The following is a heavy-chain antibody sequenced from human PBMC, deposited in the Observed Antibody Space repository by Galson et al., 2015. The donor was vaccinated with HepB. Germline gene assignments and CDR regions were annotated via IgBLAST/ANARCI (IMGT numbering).Heavy chain of an antibody. CDR1: GFTFSRYS. Sequence: SLRLSCAASGFTFSRYSMNWVRQAPGKGLEWISYISISGSTIYYSDSVEGRFTVSRDNGKSSLYLQVNSLRADDTAVYYCARCPFTDYYGSGIYFVYWGHGTPVTVSS. V-gene: IGHV3-48*01. CDR3: ARCPFTDYYGSGIYFVY. J-gene: IGHJ4*03. CDR2: ISISGSTI. D-gene: IGHD3-10*01.